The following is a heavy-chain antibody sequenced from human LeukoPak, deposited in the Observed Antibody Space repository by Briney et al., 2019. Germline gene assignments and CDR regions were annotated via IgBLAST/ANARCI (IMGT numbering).Heavy chain of an antibody. J-gene: IGHJ5*02. Sequence: SVKVSCKASGGTFSSYAISWVRQAPGQGLEWRGGIIPIFGTANYAQKFQGRVTITTDESTSTAYMELSSLRSEDTAVYYCARGLRWLKSGGTGFDPWGQGTLVTVSS. CDR2: IIPIFGTA. D-gene: IGHD5-24*01. V-gene: IGHV1-69*05. CDR1: GGTFSSYA. CDR3: ARGLRWLKSGGTGFDP.